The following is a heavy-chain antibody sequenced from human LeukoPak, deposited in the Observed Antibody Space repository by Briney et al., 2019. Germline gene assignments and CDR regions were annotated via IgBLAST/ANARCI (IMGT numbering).Heavy chain of an antibody. D-gene: IGHD4-17*01. CDR3: ARHKATVTTVGAFDI. V-gene: IGHV5-51*01. CDR2: IYPGDSDT. J-gene: IGHJ3*02. Sequence: GESLKISCKGSGYSFTSYWIGWVRQMPGKGLEWMGIIYPGDSDTRYSPSFQGQVTISADKSISTAYLQWSSLKASDTAMYYCARHKATVTTVGAFDIWGQGTMVTVSS. CDR1: GYSFTSYW.